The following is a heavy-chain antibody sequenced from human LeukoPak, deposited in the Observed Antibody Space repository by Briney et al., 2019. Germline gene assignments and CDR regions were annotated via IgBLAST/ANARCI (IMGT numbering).Heavy chain of an antibody. V-gene: IGHV3-23*01. CDR3: AKDKYCSGTSCYAGYYYFGMDV. J-gene: IGHJ6*02. CDR2: IRGRGGSS. D-gene: IGHD2-2*01. CDR1: GFTFSNYA. Sequence: GGSLSLSCAASGFTFSNYAMSWVRQAPGKWLEWLSDIRGRGGSSYYADCVKGRFTISIDNSKSTLYLQMNSLRAEDTAVYYCAKDKYCSGTSCYAGYYYFGMDVWGQGTTVTVSS.